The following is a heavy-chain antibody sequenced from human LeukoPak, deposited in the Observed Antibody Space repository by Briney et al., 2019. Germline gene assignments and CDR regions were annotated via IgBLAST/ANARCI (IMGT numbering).Heavy chain of an antibody. V-gene: IGHV1-24*01. CDR3: VTDRARLFWYFDL. J-gene: IGHJ2*01. CDR1: GSTLSDLS. Sequence: ASVKVSCKVSGSTLSDLSIHWVRQAPGKGLEYVGGSDPEDGETFHAQNFQGRVTMTEDTSIDTAYMELSSLRSEDTAVYYCVTDRARLFWYFDLWGRGTLITVSS. CDR2: SDPEDGET. D-gene: IGHD2-21*02.